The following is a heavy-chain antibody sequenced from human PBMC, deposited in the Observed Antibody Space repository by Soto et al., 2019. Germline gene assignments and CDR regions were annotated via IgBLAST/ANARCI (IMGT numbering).Heavy chain of an antibody. CDR3: ARDSDSAFDF. CDR1: GFTFSSYS. V-gene: IGHV3-48*01. CDR2: IGGSSDPI. Sequence: EVQLVESGGGLVRPGGSLRLSCAASGFTFSSYSVNWVRQAPGKGLEWVSYIGGSSDPIFYADSVKGRFTISRDNAKNSLYLQMNSLRVEDTAVYFCARDSDSAFDFWGQGTLVTVSS. J-gene: IGHJ4*02. D-gene: IGHD2-21*02.